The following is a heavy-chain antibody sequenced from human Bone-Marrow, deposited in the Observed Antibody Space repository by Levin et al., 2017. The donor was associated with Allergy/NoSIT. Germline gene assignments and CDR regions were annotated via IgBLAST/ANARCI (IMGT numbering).Heavy chain of an antibody. V-gene: IGHV3-30-3*01. CDR1: GFTFSSYA. Sequence: GGSLRLSCAASGFTFSSYAMHWVRQAPGKGLEWVAVISYDGSNKYYADSVKGRFTISRDNSKNTLYLQMNSLRAEDTAVYYCARVSRYDILTGNDAFDIWGQGTMVTVSS. CDR2: ISYDGSNK. CDR3: ARVSRYDILTGNDAFDI. J-gene: IGHJ3*02. D-gene: IGHD3-9*01.